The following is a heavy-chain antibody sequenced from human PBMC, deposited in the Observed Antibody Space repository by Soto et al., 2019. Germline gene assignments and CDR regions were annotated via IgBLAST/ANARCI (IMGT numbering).Heavy chain of an antibody. Sequence: SETLSLTCAVSGYSISSSNWLGWIRQPPGKGLEWIGYIYYSGTTYYNPSLKSRVTMSVDTSKNQFSLKLTSVTAVDTAVYYCARRIVATETFDYWVQGTLVTVSS. CDR1: GYSISSSNW. D-gene: IGHD5-12*01. V-gene: IGHV4-28*01. CDR2: IYYSGTT. J-gene: IGHJ4*02. CDR3: ARRIVATETFDY.